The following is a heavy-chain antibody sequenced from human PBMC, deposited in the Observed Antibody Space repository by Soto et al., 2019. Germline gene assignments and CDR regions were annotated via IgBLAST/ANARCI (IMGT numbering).Heavy chain of an antibody. J-gene: IGHJ4*02. V-gene: IGHV1-46*01. Sequence: ASVKVSCKASGYTFSSYYMHWVRQAPGLGLQWMGMINPSGGSTSYAQKFQGRVTMTRDTSTNTVYMELSSLRFEDTAVYYCARNDHSGLDYWGQGPLVTVSS. CDR3: ARNDHSGLDY. CDR1: GYTFSSYY. CDR2: INPSGGST. D-gene: IGHD1-26*01.